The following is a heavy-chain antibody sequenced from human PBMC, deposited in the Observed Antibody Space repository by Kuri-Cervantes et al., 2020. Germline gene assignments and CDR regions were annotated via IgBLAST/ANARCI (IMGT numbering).Heavy chain of an antibody. D-gene: IGHD6-19*01. CDR1: GGTFSSYA. CDR2: IIPIFGTA. J-gene: IGHJ6*03. V-gene: IGHV1-69*05. Sequence: SVKVSCKASGGTFSSYAISWVRQAPGQGLEWMGGIIPIFGTANYAQKLQGRVTMTTDTSTSTAYMELRSLRSDDTAVYYCARGLVGSGWWDYYYYMDVWGKGTTVTVSS. CDR3: ARGLVGSGWWDYYYYMDV.